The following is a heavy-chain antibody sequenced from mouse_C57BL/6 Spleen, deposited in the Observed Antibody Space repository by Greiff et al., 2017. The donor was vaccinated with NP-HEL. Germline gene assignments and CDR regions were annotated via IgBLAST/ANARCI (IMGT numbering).Heavy chain of an antibody. CDR1: GYTFTSYW. V-gene: IGHV1-64*01. D-gene: IGHD1-1*01. Sequence: QVQLQQPGAELVKPGASVKLSCKASGYTFTSYWMHWVKQRPGQGLEWIGMIHPTSGSTNYNEKFKSKATLTVDKSSSTAYMQLSSLTSEDSAVYYCASGSSYDYFDYWGQGTTLTVSS. CDR2: IHPTSGST. CDR3: ASGSSYDYFDY. J-gene: IGHJ2*01.